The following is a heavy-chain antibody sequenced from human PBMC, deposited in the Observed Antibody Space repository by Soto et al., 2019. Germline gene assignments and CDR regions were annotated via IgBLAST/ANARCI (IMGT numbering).Heavy chain of an antibody. CDR1: GGSISSGGYY. J-gene: IGHJ1*01. CDR3: VRGVLS. Sequence: QVQLQESGPGLVKASQTLSLTCNVSGGSISSGGYYWTWIRQHPGKGLEWIGNIHHSGRTFYNPSLMSRVSIAVDTSKNQFSLTLSSVTAADTAVYFCVRGVLSWGQGTLVTVSS. D-gene: IGHD3-10*01. V-gene: IGHV4-31*03. CDR2: IHHSGRT.